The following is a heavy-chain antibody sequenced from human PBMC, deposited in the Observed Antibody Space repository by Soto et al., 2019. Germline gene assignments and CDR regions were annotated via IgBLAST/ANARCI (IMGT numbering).Heavy chain of an antibody. CDR1: GFTFSSYT. CDR2: ISGNGEST. D-gene: IGHD2-15*01. V-gene: IGHV3-23*01. J-gene: IGHJ4*02. Sequence: EVQLLESGGGLVQPGGSLRLSCAASGFTFSSYTMTWVRQAPGKGPEWVSSISGNGESTKYADSVKARFTISRDNSKNTLYRQIKSLRAEDTAVYYCARSRIIIIVVVVPYFFDSWGQGALVTVSS. CDR3: ARSRIIIIVVVVPYFFDS.